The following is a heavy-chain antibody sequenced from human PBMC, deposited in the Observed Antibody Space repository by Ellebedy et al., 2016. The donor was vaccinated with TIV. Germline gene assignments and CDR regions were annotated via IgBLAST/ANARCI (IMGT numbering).Heavy chain of an antibody. V-gene: IGHV4-34*01. CDR2: INHSGST. D-gene: IGHD3-10*01. J-gene: IGHJ5*02. CDR3: ARVEYYYGSGHNWFDP. CDR1: GGSFSGYY. Sequence: SETLSLTCAVYGGSFSGYYWSWIRQPPGKGLEWIGEINHSGSTNYNPSLKSRVTISVDTSKNQFSLKLSSVTAADTAGYYCARVEYYYGSGHNWFDPWGQGTLVTVSS.